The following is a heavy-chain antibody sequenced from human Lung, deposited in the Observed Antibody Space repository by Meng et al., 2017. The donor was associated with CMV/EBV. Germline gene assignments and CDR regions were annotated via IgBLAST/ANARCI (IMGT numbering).Heavy chain of an antibody. J-gene: IGHJ4*02. CDR3: ARGGGGSDGDSYFFDY. CDR1: KFTFSTYD. V-gene: IGHV3-30-3*01. D-gene: IGHD2-21*01. CDR2: ISYDGINK. Sequence: SCAASKFTFSTYDMHWVRQAPGKGLEWVAIISYDGINKYNADSVKGRFTISRDNSKNTLYLQMNSLRAEDTAVYYCARGGGGSDGDSYFFDYWGKGTXVTVSS.